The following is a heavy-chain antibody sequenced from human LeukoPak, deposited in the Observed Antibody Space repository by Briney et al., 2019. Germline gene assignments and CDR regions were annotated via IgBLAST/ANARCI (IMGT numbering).Heavy chain of an antibody. J-gene: IGHJ4*02. D-gene: IGHD3-9*01. CDR3: ARGYYDLLTGHIAPRLDY. Sequence: GGSLRLSCAASGFSFSSYAMHWVRQAPGKGLEWVAVISYDGSNKYYADSVKGRFTISRDNSKNTLDLEMNSQRAEDTAVYYCARGYYDLLTGHIAPRLDYWGQGTLVTVSS. CDR1: GFSFSSYA. V-gene: IGHV3-30-3*01. CDR2: ISYDGSNK.